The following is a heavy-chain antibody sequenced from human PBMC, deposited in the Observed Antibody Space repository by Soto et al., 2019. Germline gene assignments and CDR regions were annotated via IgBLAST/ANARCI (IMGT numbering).Heavy chain of an antibody. CDR3: TRACDRGIRIGIDSDNNDMDV. Sequence: QVQLVQSGAEVKKPGSSVKVSCKASGGNFSKSAFSWVRQAPGQGLEWMGGIIPLCDEADYAKRIQGRVRITADESTTTAYMEQSSLRSDDTAIYYCTRACDRGIRIGIDSDNNDMDVWGQGPTVTVSS. CDR1: GGNFSKSA. D-gene: IGHD2-15*01. J-gene: IGHJ6*02. CDR2: IIPLCDEA. V-gene: IGHV1-69*01.